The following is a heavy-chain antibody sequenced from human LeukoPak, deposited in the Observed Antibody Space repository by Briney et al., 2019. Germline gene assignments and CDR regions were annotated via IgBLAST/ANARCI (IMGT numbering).Heavy chain of an antibody. V-gene: IGHV3-74*01. D-gene: IGHD2-15*01. CDR2: INTDGTAT. CDR3: ARTFRGGVDY. Sequence: GGSLRLSYTASGFTFSNNWMHWVRQAPGKGLVWVSRINTDGTATTYADSVRGRFTISRDNTKNTLYLQMNSLRAEDTAVYYCARTFRGGVDYWGQGALVTVSS. CDR1: GFTFSNNW. J-gene: IGHJ4*02.